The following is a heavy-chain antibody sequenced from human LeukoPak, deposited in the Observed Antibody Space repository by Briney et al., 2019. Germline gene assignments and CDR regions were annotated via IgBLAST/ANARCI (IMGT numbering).Heavy chain of an antibody. CDR3: VRDVRGYAFDI. Sequence: GGSLRLSCAASGFTFSSYWMHWVRQGPGKGLVWVSRINSDGSSTSYADSVKGRFTISRDNAKNTLHLQMNSLRDEDTAVYYCVRDVRGYAFDIWGQGTMVTVSS. V-gene: IGHV3-74*01. CDR2: INSDGSST. CDR1: GFTFSSYW. J-gene: IGHJ3*02.